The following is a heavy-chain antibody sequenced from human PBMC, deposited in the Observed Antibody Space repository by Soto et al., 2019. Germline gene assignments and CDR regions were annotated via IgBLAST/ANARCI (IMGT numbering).Heavy chain of an antibody. D-gene: IGHD5-12*01. CDR2: IRAHNGET. Sequence: ASVKVSCKASAYTSTLYGITWVRQAPGQGLEWMGWIRAHNGETKFARKFQDRVTMSTDPSSSTVFMDLRTLTSDDTAVYYCATSGERGYSGYDLIRFDYWGQGTLVTVSS. CDR1: AYTSTLYG. V-gene: IGHV1-18*01. J-gene: IGHJ4*02. CDR3: ATSGERGYSGYDLIRFDY.